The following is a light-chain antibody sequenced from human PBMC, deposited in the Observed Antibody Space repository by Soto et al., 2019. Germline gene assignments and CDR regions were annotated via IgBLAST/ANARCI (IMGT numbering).Light chain of an antibody. CDR1: QSVSSSY. V-gene: IGKV3-20*01. CDR3: QRYGSSPRFT. Sequence: EIVLTQSPGTLSLSPGERATLSCRASQSVSSSYLARYQHKPGQAPRLLIYGASNRATGIPDRFSGSGSGTDFTLTISRLEPEDLAVYYCQRYGSSPRFTFGPGTKVDIK. J-gene: IGKJ3*01. CDR2: GAS.